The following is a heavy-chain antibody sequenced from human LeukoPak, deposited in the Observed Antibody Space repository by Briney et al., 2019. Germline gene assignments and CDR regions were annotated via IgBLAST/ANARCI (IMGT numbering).Heavy chain of an antibody. CDR1: GGSISSSSYY. CDR3: ARHEYYDYVWGSYRSYYFDY. Sequence: SETLSLTCTVSGGSISSSSYYWGWIRQPPGTGLEWIGSIYYSGSTYYNPSLKSRVTIFVDTSKNQFSLKLSSVTAADTAVYYCARHEYYDYVWGSYRSYYFDYWGQGTLVTVSS. V-gene: IGHV4-39*01. CDR2: IYYSGST. J-gene: IGHJ4*02. D-gene: IGHD3-16*02.